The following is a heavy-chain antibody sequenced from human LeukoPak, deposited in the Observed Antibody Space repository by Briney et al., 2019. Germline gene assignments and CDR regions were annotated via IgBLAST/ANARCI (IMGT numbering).Heavy chain of an antibody. V-gene: IGHV3-23*01. Sequence: GGSLRLSCAASGFTFSSYAMSWVRQAPGKGLEWVSAISGSGGSTYYADSVEGRFTISRDNSKNTLYLQMNSLRAEDTAVYYCAKDLVCSSTSCYPYWGQGTLVTVSS. J-gene: IGHJ4*02. CDR1: GFTFSSYA. D-gene: IGHD2-2*01. CDR3: AKDLVCSSTSCYPY. CDR2: ISGSGGST.